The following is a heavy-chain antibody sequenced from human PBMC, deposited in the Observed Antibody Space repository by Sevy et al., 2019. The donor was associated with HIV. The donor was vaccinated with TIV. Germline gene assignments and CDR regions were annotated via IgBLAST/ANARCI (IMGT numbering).Heavy chain of an antibody. V-gene: IGHV3-48*02. CDR3: GREGAYYYDSGGYY. CDR1: GFTFSSYS. D-gene: IGHD3-22*01. Sequence: GGSLRLSCAASGFTFSSYSMNWVRQAPGKGLEWVSYISSSSSTIYYADSVKGRSTISRDNAKNSLYLQMNSLREEDTAVYYCGREGAYYYDSGGYYWGQGTLVTVSS. CDR2: ISSSSSTI. J-gene: IGHJ4*02.